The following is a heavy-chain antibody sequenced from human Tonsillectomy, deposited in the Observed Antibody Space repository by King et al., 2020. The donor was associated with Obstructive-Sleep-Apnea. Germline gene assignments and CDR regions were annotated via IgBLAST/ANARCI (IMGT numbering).Heavy chain of an antibody. V-gene: IGHV4-31*03. J-gene: IGHJ6*02. CDR2: IYYSGST. Sequence: QLQESGPGLVKPSQTLSLTCTFSGGSISSGGYYWSWIRQHPGKGLEWIGYIYYSGSTYYNPSLKSRVTISVDTSKNQFSLKLSSVTAADTAVYYCARDFLDYGDYVDYYYGMDVWGQGTTVTVSS. CDR3: ARDFLDYGDYVDYYYGMDV. D-gene: IGHD4-17*01. CDR1: GGSISSGGYY.